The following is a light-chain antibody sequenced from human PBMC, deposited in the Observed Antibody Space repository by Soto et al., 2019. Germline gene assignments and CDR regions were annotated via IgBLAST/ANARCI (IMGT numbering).Light chain of an antibody. Sequence: QSVLTQPPCASGSPGQSVTISCTGTSSDVGGYNYVSWYQQYPGKAPKIMIYEVSERPSGVPVRFSGSKSGNTASLTVSGLQAEDEADYYCSSYAGTNNLVFGGGTKLTVL. CDR1: SSDVGGYNY. CDR3: SSYAGTNNLV. V-gene: IGLV2-8*01. CDR2: EVS. J-gene: IGLJ3*02.